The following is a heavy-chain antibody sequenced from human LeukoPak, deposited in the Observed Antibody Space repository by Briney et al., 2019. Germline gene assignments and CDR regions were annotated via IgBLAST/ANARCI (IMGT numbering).Heavy chain of an antibody. V-gene: IGHV1-46*01. CDR3: ARDGAMVRGVIFLIYGMDV. Sequence: ASVKVSCKASGYTFTSYYMHWVRQAPGQGLEWMGIINPSGGSTSYAQKFQGRVTMARDTSTSTVYMELSSLRSEDTAVYYCARDGAMVRGVIFLIYGMDVWGQGTTVIVSS. D-gene: IGHD3-10*01. CDR2: INPSGGST. J-gene: IGHJ6*02. CDR1: GYTFTSYY.